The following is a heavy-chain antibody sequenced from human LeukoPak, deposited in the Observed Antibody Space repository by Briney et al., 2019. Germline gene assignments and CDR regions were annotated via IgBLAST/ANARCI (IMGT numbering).Heavy chain of an antibody. Sequence: ASVKVSCKASGYTFTSYDINWVRQATGRGLEWMGWMNPNSGNTGYAQKFQGRVTMTRNTSISTAYMELSSLRSEDTAVYYCARGQGAYYYDSSGYLWGQGTLVTVSS. J-gene: IGHJ4*02. CDR3: ARGQGAYYYDSSGYL. V-gene: IGHV1-8*01. D-gene: IGHD3-22*01. CDR1: GYTFTSYD. CDR2: MNPNSGNT.